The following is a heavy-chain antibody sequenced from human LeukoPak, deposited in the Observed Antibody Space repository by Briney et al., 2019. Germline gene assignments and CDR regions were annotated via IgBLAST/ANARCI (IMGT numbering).Heavy chain of an antibody. CDR1: GGSISSYY. CDR3: ARHSTVVTSHFDY. Sequence: SETLSLTCTVSGGSISSYYWSWIRQPPGKGLEWIGYIYYSGSTNYNPSLKSRVTISVDTSKNQFSLKLSSVTAADTAVYYCARHSTVVTSHFDYWGQGTLVTVSS. D-gene: IGHD4-23*01. V-gene: IGHV4-59*08. J-gene: IGHJ4*02. CDR2: IYYSGST.